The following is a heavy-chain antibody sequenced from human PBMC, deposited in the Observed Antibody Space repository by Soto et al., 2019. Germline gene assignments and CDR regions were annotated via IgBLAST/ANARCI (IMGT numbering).Heavy chain of an antibody. J-gene: IGHJ5*02. Sequence: QVQLQESGPGLVKPSQTLSLTCTVSGGSISSGGYYWSWIRQHPGKGLEWIGYIYYSGSTYYNPSLTSRVTISVDTSKNQFSLKLSSVTAADTAVYYCAVRKVVISVNWFDPWGQGTLVTVSS. CDR1: GGSISSGGYY. CDR2: IYYSGST. CDR3: AVRKVVISVNWFDP. D-gene: IGHD3-22*01. V-gene: IGHV4-31*03.